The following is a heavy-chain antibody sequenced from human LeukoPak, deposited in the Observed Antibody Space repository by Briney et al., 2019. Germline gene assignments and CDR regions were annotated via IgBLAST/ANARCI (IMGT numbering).Heavy chain of an antibody. V-gene: IGHV1-8*03. D-gene: IGHD6-13*01. CDR1: GYTFTNYD. J-gene: IGHJ5*02. CDR2: MNPNSGNT. Sequence: ASVKVSCKASGYTFTNYDINWVRQATGQGLEWMGWMNPNSGNTGYAQKFQGRVTITRNTSISTAYMELSSLRSEDTAVYYCARGGSSSFNWFDPWGQGTLVTVSS. CDR3: ARGGSSSFNWFDP.